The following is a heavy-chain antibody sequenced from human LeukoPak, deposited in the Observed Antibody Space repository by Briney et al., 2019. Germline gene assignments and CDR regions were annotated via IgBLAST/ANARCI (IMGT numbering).Heavy chain of an antibody. V-gene: IGHV3-21*01. J-gene: IGHJ4*02. CDR3: ARDRGRYSSSSYYFDY. Sequence: GGSLRLSCAASGFTFSSYSMNWVRQAPGKGLEWVSSISSSSSYIYYADSVKGRFTISRDNAKHSLYLQMNSLRAEDTAVYYCARDRGRYSSSSYYFDYWGQGTLVTVSS. CDR2: ISSSSSYI. D-gene: IGHD6-6*01. CDR1: GFTFSSYS.